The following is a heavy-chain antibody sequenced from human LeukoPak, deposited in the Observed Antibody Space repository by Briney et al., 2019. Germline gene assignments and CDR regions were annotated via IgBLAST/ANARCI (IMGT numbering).Heavy chain of an antibody. J-gene: IGHJ3*02. V-gene: IGHV4-39*07. CDR3: ATLTGGDDAFDI. CDR2: IYYSGSS. D-gene: IGHD4-23*01. CDR1: GGSIRSSSYY. Sequence: SETLSLTCTVSGGSIRSSSYYWGWIRQPPGKGLEWIGSIYYSGSSYYNPSLKSRVTISVLTSKNRFSLRLSSVTAADTAVYYCATLTGGDDAFDIWRQGTMVTVSS.